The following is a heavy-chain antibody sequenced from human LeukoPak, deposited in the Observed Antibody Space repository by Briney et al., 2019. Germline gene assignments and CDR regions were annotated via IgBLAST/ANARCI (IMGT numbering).Heavy chain of an antibody. CDR2: VFHSGST. CDR1: GYSISSGRY. J-gene: IGHJ4*02. V-gene: IGHV4-38-2*02. CDR3: ARSLSTAGIDY. Sequence: PSETLSPTCTVSGYSISSGRYWGWIRQPPGKGLEWIGSVFHSGSTYYNPSLKSRVTISVDTSKNQFSLNPRSVTAADTAMYFCARSLSTAGIDYWGQGTLVTVSS. D-gene: IGHD2-2*01.